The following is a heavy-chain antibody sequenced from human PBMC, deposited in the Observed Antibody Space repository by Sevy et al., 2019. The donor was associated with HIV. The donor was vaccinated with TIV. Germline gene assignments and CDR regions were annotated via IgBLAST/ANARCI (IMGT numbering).Heavy chain of an antibody. D-gene: IGHD3-16*01. V-gene: IGHV3-9*01. CDR1: GFNFNDYA. Sequence: GGSLRLSCIASGFNFNDYAMHWVRQVPGKGLEWVSGINWFGTIIGYGDSVKGRFTISRDNARKSVYLEMNSLGPEDRALYYCAKDLAQGGTLNFYYYGMDFWGQGTTVTVSS. CDR2: INWFGTII. J-gene: IGHJ6*02. CDR3: AKDLAQGGTLNFYYYGMDF.